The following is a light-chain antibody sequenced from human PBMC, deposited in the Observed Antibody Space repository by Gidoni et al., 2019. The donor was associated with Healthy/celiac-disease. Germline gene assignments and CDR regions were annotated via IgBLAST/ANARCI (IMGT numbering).Light chain of an antibody. CDR1: VLAKKY. CDR2: KDS. Sequence: SYELTQPSSVSVSPGQTARITCSGDVLAKKYARWFQQKPGQAPVLVIYKDSERPSGIPERFSGSSSGTTVTLTISGAQVEDEADYDCYSAADTHWVFGGGTKLTVL. V-gene: IGLV3-27*01. CDR3: YSAADTHWV. J-gene: IGLJ3*02.